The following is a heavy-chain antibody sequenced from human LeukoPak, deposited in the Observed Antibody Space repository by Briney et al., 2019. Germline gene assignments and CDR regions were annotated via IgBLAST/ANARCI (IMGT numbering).Heavy chain of an antibody. V-gene: IGHV3-66*01. CDR3: ARSRPPAVKDYYGLDV. CDR1: GFTFSSYE. D-gene: IGHD6-13*01. J-gene: IGHJ6*02. CDR2: IYSGGST. Sequence: PGGSLRLSCAASGFTFSSYEMNWVRQAPGRGLEWVSVIYSGGSTYHVESVKGRFTITRDNSKNTLHLLMNSLRVEDTAVYFCARSRPPAVKDYYGLDVWGQGTTVTVSS.